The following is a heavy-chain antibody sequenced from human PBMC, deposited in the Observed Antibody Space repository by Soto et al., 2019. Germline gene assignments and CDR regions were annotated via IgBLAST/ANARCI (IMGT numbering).Heavy chain of an antibody. Sequence: SETLSLTCTVSGGSISSGGYYWSWIRQHPGKGLEWIGYIYYSGSTYYNPSLKSRVTISVDTSKNQFSLKLSSVTAADTAVYYCARVRGSSSSPTIDYWGQGTLVTVSS. CDR1: GGSISSGGYY. V-gene: IGHV4-31*03. CDR2: IYYSGST. CDR3: ARVRGSSSSPTIDY. J-gene: IGHJ4*02. D-gene: IGHD6-6*01.